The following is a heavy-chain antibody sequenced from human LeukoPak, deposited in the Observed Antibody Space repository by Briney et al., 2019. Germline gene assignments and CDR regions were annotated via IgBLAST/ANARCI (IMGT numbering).Heavy chain of an antibody. J-gene: IGHJ4*02. D-gene: IGHD3-10*01. CDR1: GYTLAELF. V-gene: IGHV1-24*01. CDR2: FDPEDGET. CDR3: ATAGASYGSGIYQYYFDY. Sequence: GALLKVSCKVSGYTLAELFMHWVRQAPGKGLEWMGGFDPEDGETFYAQKFQGRVTMTEDTSTDTPYMQLSSLRSEHTAVYYCATAGASYGSGIYQYYFDYWGQGTLVTVSS.